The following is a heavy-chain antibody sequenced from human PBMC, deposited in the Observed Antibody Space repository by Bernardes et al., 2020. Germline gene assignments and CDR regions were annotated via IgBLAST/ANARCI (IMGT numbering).Heavy chain of an antibody. CDR3: ARFGQPAINFYMDV. Sequence: GGSLRLSCAGSGFTFSSYSMNWVRQAPGKGLEWVSSISSSSGYIYYADSVKGRFTISRDNAKKSLFRQMKSLRAEETAVYYCARFGQPAINFYMDVWGKGTTVTVSS. V-gene: IGHV3-21*01. D-gene: IGHD3-10*01. CDR1: GFTFSSYS. CDR2: ISSSSGYI. J-gene: IGHJ6*03.